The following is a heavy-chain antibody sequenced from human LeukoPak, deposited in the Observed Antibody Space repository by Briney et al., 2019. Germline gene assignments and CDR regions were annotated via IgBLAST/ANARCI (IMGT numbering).Heavy chain of an antibody. CDR2: ISSSNTI. CDR3: VRGDRRDY. J-gene: IGHJ4*02. V-gene: IGHV3-48*03. CDR1: GFTFSSYE. D-gene: IGHD3-22*01. Sequence: QPGGSLRLSCAASGFTFSSYEMNWVRQAPGKGLEWLSYISSSNTIYSADSVKGRFTISRDNAKNSLYLQMNSLRAEDTAVYFCVRGDRRDYWGQGTLVSVSS.